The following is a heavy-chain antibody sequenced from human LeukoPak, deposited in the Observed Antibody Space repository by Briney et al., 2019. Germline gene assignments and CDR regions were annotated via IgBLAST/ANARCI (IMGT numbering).Heavy chain of an antibody. D-gene: IGHD3-9*01. J-gene: IGHJ4*02. CDR3: AKRFDWFTFIDY. CDR1: GFTFSSYG. V-gene: IGHV3-30*18. CDR2: ISYDGSNK. Sequence: GGSLRLSCAASGFTFSSYGMHWVRQAPGKGLEWVAVISYDGSNKYYADSVKGRFTISRDNSKNTLYLQMNSLRAEDTAVYYCAKRFDWFTFIDYWGQGTLVTVSS.